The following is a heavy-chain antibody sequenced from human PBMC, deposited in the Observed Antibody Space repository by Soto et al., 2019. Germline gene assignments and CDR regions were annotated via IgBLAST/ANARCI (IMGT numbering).Heavy chain of an antibody. CDR3: ARKGSGDYALDY. Sequence: SGPTLVNPTQTLTLTCTLSGFSLSTGGVGVGWIRQSPGKALEWLAVIYWDDVKHYSPSLERRLTITKDTSESEVVLTMTNMDPVDTATYFCARKGSGDYALDYRAQRILVTGSS. CDR2: IYWDDVK. J-gene: IGHJ4*02. V-gene: IGHV2-5*02. D-gene: IGHD4-17*01. CDR1: GFSLSTGGVG.